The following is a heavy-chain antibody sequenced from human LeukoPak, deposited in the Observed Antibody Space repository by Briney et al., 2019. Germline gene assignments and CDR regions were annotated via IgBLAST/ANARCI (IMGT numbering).Heavy chain of an antibody. CDR3: ARGKGIAVAGTEDY. V-gene: IGHV3-33*01. CDR1: GFTFSSYG. J-gene: IGHJ4*02. D-gene: IGHD6-19*01. Sequence: PGGSLRLSCAASGFTFSSYGMHWVRQAPGKGLEWVAVIWYDGSNKYYADSVKGRFTISRDNPKNTLYLQMNSLRAEDTAVYYCARGKGIAVAGTEDYWGQGTLVTVSS. CDR2: IWYDGSNK.